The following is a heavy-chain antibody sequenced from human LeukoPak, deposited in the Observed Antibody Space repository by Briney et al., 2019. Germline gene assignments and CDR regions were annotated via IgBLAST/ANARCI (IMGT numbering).Heavy chain of an antibody. J-gene: IGHJ5*02. CDR3: ARNAIVVVVAATPGYNWFDP. V-gene: IGHV4-39*07. CDR1: GGSISSSSYY. D-gene: IGHD2-15*01. CDR2: IYYSGST. Sequence: SETLSLTCTVSGGSISSSSYYWGWIRQPPGKGLEWIGSIYYSGSTYYNPSLKSRVTISVDTSKNQFSLKLSSITAADTAVYYCARNAIVVVVAATPGYNWFDPWGQGTLVTVSS.